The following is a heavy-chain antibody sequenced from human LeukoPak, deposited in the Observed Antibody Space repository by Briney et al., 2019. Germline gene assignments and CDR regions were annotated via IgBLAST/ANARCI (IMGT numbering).Heavy chain of an antibody. J-gene: IGHJ3*02. CDR1: GGTFSSYA. V-gene: IGHV1-69*06. CDR3: ARDTVRDAFDI. CDR2: IIPIFGTA. Sequence: GASVKVSCKASGGTFSSYAISWVRQAPGQGLEWMGGIIPIFGTANYAQKFQGRVTITADKSTSTAYMELSSLRSEDTAVYYCARDTVRDAFDIWGQGTMVTVSS. D-gene: IGHD4-11*01.